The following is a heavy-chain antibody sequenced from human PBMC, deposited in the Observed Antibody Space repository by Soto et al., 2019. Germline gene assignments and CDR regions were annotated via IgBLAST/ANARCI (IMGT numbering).Heavy chain of an antibody. CDR2: IISIFGTP. CDR1: GGTFNSYV. D-gene: IGHD5-12*01. CDR3: ARDLGSGYDPGDY. J-gene: IGHJ4*02. V-gene: IGHV1-69*12. Sequence: QVQLVQSGAEVKKPGSSVKVSCKASGGTFNSYVFNWVRQAPGQGLEWMGGIISIFGTPNYGQKFQGRVTITADESTSTGCMELSSLTSEDPAIYYCARDLGSGYDPGDYWGQGTLVTVSS.